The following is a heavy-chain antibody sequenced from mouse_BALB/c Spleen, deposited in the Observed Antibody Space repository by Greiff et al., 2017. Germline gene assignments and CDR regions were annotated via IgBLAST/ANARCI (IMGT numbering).Heavy chain of an antibody. CDR1: GYSITSDYA. CDR3: ARSPFTTVVAN. Sequence: EVQLVESGPGLVKPSQSLSLTCTVTGYSITSDYAWNWIRQFPGNKLEWMGYISYSGSTSYNPSLKSRISITRDTSKNQFFLQLNSVTTEDTATYYCARSPFTTVVANWGQGTTLTVSS. CDR2: ISYSGST. J-gene: IGHJ2*01. V-gene: IGHV3-2*02. D-gene: IGHD1-1*01.